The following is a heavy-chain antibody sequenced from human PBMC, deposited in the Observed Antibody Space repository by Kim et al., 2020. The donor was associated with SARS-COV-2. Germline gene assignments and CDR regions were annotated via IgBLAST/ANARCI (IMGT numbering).Heavy chain of an antibody. CDR3: ARGGGVDYYDSTTAAFDP. Sequence: SETLSLTCTVSGGSISSSSYYWGWIRQPPGKGLEWIGSIYYSGSTYYNPSLKSRVTISVDTSKNQFSLKLSSVTAADTAVYYCARGGGVDYYDSTTAAFDPWGQGTLVTVSS. CDR1: GGSISSSSYY. D-gene: IGHD3-22*01. J-gene: IGHJ5*02. V-gene: IGHV4-39*07. CDR2: IYYSGST.